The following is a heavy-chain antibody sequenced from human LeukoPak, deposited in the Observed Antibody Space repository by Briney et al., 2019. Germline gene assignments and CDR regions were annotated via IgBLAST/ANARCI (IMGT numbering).Heavy chain of an antibody. Sequence: SETLSLTCTVSGGSISSSDYYWSWIRQPPGMGLEWIGYIHYSGATYYNPSLKSRVTLSVDTSKNQFSLRLTSVTAADTAVYHCATKPNGDYYFDYWGQGTLVTVSS. D-gene: IGHD4-17*01. J-gene: IGHJ4*02. CDR3: ATKPNGDYYFDY. V-gene: IGHV4-30-4*01. CDR1: GGSISSSDYY. CDR2: IHYSGAT.